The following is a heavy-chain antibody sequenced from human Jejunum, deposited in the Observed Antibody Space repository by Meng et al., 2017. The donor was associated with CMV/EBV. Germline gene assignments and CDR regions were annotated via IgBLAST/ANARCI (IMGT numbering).Heavy chain of an antibody. Sequence: SGDYYWSWIRQPPGKGLEWIGFIYYSGRTYYNPSLKSRVTISVDTSKNQFSLRLSSVTAADTAVYYCARTQDCTSTSCYTGSDPWGQGTLVTVSS. J-gene: IGHJ5*02. D-gene: IGHD2-2*01. CDR2: IYYSGRT. CDR3: ARTQDCTSTSCYTGSDP. V-gene: IGHV4-30-4*08. CDR1: SGDYY.